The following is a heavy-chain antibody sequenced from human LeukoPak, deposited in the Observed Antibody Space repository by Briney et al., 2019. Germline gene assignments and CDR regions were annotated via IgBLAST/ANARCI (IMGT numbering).Heavy chain of an antibody. J-gene: IGHJ4*02. CDR2: IYYSGST. Sequence: SETLSLICNVSGGSISSSSSYWGWIGQPPGKGLEGVGRIYYSGSTYYNPSLKSRVTISVDASKNRFSLKLSSVTAADTAVYYCARQLGHCSGGTCYWLYYFDYWGQGTLVNVSS. V-gene: IGHV4-39*01. CDR3: ARQLGHCSGGTCYWLYYFDY. CDR1: GGSISSSSSY. D-gene: IGHD2-15*01.